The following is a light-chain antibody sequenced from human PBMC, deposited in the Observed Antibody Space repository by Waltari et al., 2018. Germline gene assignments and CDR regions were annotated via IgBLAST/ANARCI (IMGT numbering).Light chain of an antibody. CDR3: QNHERLPAT. V-gene: IGKV3-20*01. Sequence: VLTQSTGTLSLSPGERATPSCRASQSISKYLVWYQQRPGHAPRLLIYAASTRATGIPDRFSGSGFGTDFTLTISRLEPEDFAMYYCQNHERLPATFGQGTKVEIK. J-gene: IGKJ1*01. CDR1: QSISKY. CDR2: AAS.